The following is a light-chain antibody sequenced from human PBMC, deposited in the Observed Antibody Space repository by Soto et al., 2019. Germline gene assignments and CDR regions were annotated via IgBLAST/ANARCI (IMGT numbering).Light chain of an antibody. J-gene: IGKJ5*01. V-gene: IGKV3-15*01. CDR1: QSVSSS. CDR2: GAS. Sequence: EIVMTHSPATMSVTPGERATLSCRAGQSVSSSLAWYQQKPGQAPWLLIYGASTRDTGIPARFSGSGSGTDFTLIISSLEPEDSVVYYCQQRSNWPRSFGQGTRLEIK. CDR3: QQRSNWPRS.